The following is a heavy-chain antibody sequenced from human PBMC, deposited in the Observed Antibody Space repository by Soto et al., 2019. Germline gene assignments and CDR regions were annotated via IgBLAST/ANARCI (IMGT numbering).Heavy chain of an antibody. V-gene: IGHV4-4*02. CDR3: ARYIAVSGTRGFDF. CDR2: IYHSGST. Sequence: QVQLQESGPGLMKPSGTLSLTCAVSGGSISTNWWSWVRQPPGKGLEWIGEIYHSGSTNYNPSLKNRVTMSVDKSQNHLSLNLNSVTAAHTAVYYCARYIAVSGTRGFDFWGQGTLVTVSS. D-gene: IGHD6-19*01. CDR1: GGSISTNW. J-gene: IGHJ4*02.